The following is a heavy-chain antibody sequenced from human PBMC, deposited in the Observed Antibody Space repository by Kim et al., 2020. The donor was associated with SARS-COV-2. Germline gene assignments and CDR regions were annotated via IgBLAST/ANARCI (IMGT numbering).Heavy chain of an antibody. CDR3: TSRQDRRGLD. J-gene: IGHJ4*02. CDR1: GFIFSAAD. D-gene: IGHD3-10*01. Sequence: GGSLRLSCAASGFIFSAADIHWVRQASGKGLEWVGRLSTKPHNYATAYAASVKGRFSMSRDDLKSTAYLQMNSLKTEDTAVYYCTSRQDRRGLDWGQGTLVTVSS. CDR2: LSTKPHNYAT. V-gene: IGHV3-73*01.